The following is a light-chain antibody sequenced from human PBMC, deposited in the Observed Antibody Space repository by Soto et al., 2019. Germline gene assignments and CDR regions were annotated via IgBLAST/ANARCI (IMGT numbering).Light chain of an antibody. J-gene: IGKJ1*01. CDR3: QQYGSSPKT. V-gene: IGKV3-20*01. Sequence: ESVLTQSSGILSLSPGERATLSCRASQSVSNDFLAWYQQKPGQAPRLLIYGASTRATDVPDRFSGSGSGADFTLTISRPEPEDFAVYYCQQYGSSPKTFGQGTKVDIK. CDR2: GAS. CDR1: QSVSNDF.